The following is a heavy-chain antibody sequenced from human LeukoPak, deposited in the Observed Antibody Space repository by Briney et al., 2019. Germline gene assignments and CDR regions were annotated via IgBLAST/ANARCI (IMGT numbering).Heavy chain of an antibody. CDR1: GGTFSSYA. J-gene: IGHJ4*02. CDR3: ASRYYDSSEYYKYYFDY. V-gene: IGHV1-69*05. D-gene: IGHD3-22*01. Sequence: SVKVSCKASGGTFSSYAISWVRQAPGQGLEWMGGIIPIFGTANYAQKFQGRVTITTDESTSTAYMELSSLRSEDTAVYYCASRYYDSSEYYKYYFDYWGQGTLVTVSS. CDR2: IIPIFGTA.